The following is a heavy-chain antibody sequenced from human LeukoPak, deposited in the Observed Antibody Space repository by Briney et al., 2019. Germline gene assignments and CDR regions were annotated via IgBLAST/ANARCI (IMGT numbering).Heavy chain of an antibody. CDR1: GFAFGSEA. D-gene: IGHD2-2*02. J-gene: IGHJ4*02. CDR2: GSPGGGGT. V-gene: IGHV3-23*01. Sequence: GGSLRLSCAVSGFAFGSEAMSWVRQSPARGLGWVASGSPGGGGTSYADYVQGRFTISRDNSKKSLYLQMISLRAEDTAVDYLARDHTRALDYWGQRALVTVSS. CDR3: ARDHTRALDY.